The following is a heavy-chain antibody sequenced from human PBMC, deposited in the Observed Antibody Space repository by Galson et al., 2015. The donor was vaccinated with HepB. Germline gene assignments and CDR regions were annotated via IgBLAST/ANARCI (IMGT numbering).Heavy chain of an antibody. CDR2: IKQDGIEK. CDR3: ARNPLGYCSGGSCYAKDWYFDL. Sequence: SLRLSCADSGFTFSSYWMSWVRQAPGKGLEWVANIKQDGIEKYYVASVKGRFTISRDNARNSVYLQVNSLRAEDTAVYYCARNPLGYCSGGSCYAKDWYFDLWGRGTLVTVSS. CDR1: GFTFSSYW. D-gene: IGHD2-15*01. V-gene: IGHV3-7*01. J-gene: IGHJ2*01.